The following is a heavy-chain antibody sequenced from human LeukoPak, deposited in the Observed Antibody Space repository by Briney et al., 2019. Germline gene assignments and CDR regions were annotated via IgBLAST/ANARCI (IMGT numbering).Heavy chain of an antibody. CDR3: AREIYDYVWGSYRPYYFGY. D-gene: IGHD3-16*02. J-gene: IGHJ4*02. CDR1: GGTFSSYA. CDR2: IIPIFGTA. Sequence: SVKVSCKASGGTFSSYAISWVRQAPGQGLEWMGGIIPIFGTANYAQKFQGRVTITADESTSTAYMELSSLRSEDTAVYYCAREIYDYVWGSYRPYYFGYWGQGTLVTVSS. V-gene: IGHV1-69*13.